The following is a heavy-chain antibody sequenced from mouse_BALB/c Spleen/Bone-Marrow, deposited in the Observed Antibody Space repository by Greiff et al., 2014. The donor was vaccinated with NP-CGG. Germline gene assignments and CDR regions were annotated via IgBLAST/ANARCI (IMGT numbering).Heavy chain of an antibody. J-gene: IGHJ3*01. D-gene: IGHD4-1*01. CDR3: ARALTGTWFAF. Sequence: VQLQQSGPELVKPGASVKISCKASGYTFTRYYIHWVKQRPGQGLEWIGWIYPGNVNTKYNEKFKDKATLTADKSSSTAYMQLSSLTSEDSAVYFCARALTGTWFAFWGQVTLFTVSA. CDR1: GYTFTRYY. V-gene: IGHV1S56*01. CDR2: IYPGNVNT.